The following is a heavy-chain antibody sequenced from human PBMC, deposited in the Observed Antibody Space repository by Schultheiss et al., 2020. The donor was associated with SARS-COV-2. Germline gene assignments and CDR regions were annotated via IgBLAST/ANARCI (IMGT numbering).Heavy chain of an antibody. CDR3: ARGIVVVPAQFQNYYYMDV. Sequence: SETLSLTCTVSGGSISSYYWSWIRQPAGKGLEWIGRIYTSGSTNYNPSLKSRVTISVDTSKNQFSLKLSSVTAADTAVYYCARGIVVVPAQFQNYYYMDVWGKGTTVTVSS. CDR1: GGSISSYY. V-gene: IGHV4-4*07. CDR2: IYTSGST. J-gene: IGHJ6*03. D-gene: IGHD2-2*01.